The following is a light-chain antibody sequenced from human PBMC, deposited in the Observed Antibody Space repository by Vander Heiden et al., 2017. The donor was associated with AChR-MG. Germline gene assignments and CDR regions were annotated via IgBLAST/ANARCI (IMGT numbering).Light chain of an antibody. Sequence: EIVMTQSPATLSVSPGEGATLSCRASQSIGSNLAWYQQKPGQPPRLLIYGTSTRASGLPATFRGSGSGTEFTLTITSLQSEDFAVYYCHQDDDWPQTFGRGTKLDMK. CDR2: GTS. J-gene: IGKJ2*01. CDR1: QSIGSN. V-gene: IGKV3-15*01. CDR3: HQDDDWPQT.